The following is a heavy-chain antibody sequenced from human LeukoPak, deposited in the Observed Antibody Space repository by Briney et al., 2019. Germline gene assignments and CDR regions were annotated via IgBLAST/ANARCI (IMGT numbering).Heavy chain of an antibody. Sequence: GGSLRLSCAASGFTFSSYAMSWIRQAPGKGLEWVSSISSSSSTIYYADSVKGRFTISRDNAKNSLYLQMNSLRAEDTAVYYCARAGYYDYVWGSYRPTYYFDYWGQGTLVTVSS. CDR2: ISSSSSTI. CDR1: GFTFSSYA. D-gene: IGHD3-16*02. CDR3: ARAGYYDYVWGSYRPTYYFDY. J-gene: IGHJ4*02. V-gene: IGHV3-48*01.